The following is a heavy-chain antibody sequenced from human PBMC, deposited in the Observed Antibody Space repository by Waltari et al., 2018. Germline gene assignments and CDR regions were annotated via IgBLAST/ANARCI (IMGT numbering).Heavy chain of an antibody. CDR1: GYTFSGYY. J-gene: IGHJ4*02. CDR3: ARAGASTNFDN. V-gene: IGHV1-2*06. CDR2: INPNSGGT. Sequence: QVQLVQSGAEIKEPGASVKVSCKASGYTFSGYYMHWVRQAPGQGLEWMGRINPNSGGTSYAQKFQGMVTMTGVTSVSTAYMELSRLRSDDTAVYYCARAGASTNFDNWGQGTLVTVSS. D-gene: IGHD7-27*01.